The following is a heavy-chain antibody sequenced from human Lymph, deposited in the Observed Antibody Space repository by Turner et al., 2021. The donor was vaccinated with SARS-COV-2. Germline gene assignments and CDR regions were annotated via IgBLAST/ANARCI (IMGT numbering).Heavy chain of an antibody. D-gene: IGHD4-17*01. CDR1: GFTFSTYS. CDR3: ARDIPTTADYFDY. Sequence: EVQLVKSGGGLVKPGGSLRLSCAASGFTFSTYSMNWVRQAPGKGLEWISSISSSSSYIYYADSVKGRFTISRDDAKNSLYLQMNSLRAEDTAVYYCARDIPTTADYFDYWGQGTLVTVSS. J-gene: IGHJ4*02. CDR2: ISSSSSYI. V-gene: IGHV3-21*01.